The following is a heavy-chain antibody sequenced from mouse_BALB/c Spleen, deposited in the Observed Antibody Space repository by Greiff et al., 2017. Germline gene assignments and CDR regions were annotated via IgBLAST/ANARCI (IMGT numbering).Heavy chain of an antibody. CDR1: GYAFSSSW. V-gene: IGHV1-82*01. J-gene: IGHJ4*01. Sequence: VQLQQSGPELVKPGASVKISCKASGYAFSSSWMNWVKQRPGQGLEWIGRIYPGDGDTNYNGKFKGKATLTADKSSSTAYMQLSSLTSVDSAVYFCARDGYYRMDYWGQGTSVTVSS. D-gene: IGHD2-3*01. CDR3: ARDGYYRMDY. CDR2: IYPGDGDT.